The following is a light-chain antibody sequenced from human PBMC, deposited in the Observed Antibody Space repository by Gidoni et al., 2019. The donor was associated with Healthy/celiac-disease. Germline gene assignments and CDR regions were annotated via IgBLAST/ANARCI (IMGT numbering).Light chain of an antibody. J-gene: IGKJ1*01. Sequence: EIVLTQSPATLSLSPGDRATLSCRASQSVSSYLAWYQQKPGQAPRLLIYDASNRATGIPARFSGSGSGTDFTLTISSLEPEDFAVYYCQQRSNSFGQGTKVEIK. V-gene: IGKV3-11*01. CDR2: DAS. CDR3: QQRSNS. CDR1: QSVSSY.